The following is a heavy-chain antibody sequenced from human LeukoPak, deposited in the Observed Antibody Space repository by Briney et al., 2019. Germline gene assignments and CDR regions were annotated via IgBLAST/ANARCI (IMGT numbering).Heavy chain of an antibody. CDR3: AAEIYGGNTDCCAFDF. D-gene: IGHD4-23*01. CDR2: IGVAGGNT. CDR1: GFTFSNSA. V-gene: IGHV1-58*02. Sequence: SVKVSCKASGFTFSNSAIQWVRQARGQHLEWIGWIGVAGGNTNYAQTLQGRITITRDMSTSTAYMELTSLRSDDTAVYYCAAEIYGGNTDCCAFDFWGPGTPVTVSS. J-gene: IGHJ3*01.